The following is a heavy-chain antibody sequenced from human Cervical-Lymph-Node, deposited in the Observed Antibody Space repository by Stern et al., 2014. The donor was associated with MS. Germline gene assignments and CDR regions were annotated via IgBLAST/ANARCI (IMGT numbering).Heavy chain of an antibody. D-gene: IGHD2-15*01. CDR3: ARGTHCSGGSCYSSDYFDY. J-gene: IGHJ4*02. CDR1: GFTFSSYD. CDR2: IGTAGDT. Sequence: EVQLVESGGGLVQPGGSLRLSCAASGFTFSSYDMHWVRQATGQGLEWVSAIGTAGDTYYPGSVKGRFTISRENAKNSVYLQMNSLRAGDTAVYYCARGTHCSGGSCYSSDYFDYWGQGTLVTVSS. V-gene: IGHV3-13*01.